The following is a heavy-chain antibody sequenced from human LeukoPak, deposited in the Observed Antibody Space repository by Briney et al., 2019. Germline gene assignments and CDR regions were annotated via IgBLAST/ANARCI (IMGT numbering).Heavy chain of an antibody. Sequence: GASVKVSCKASGYTFTSYGISWVRQAPGQGLEWMGWISAYNGNTNYAQKLQGRVTMTTDTSTSTAYMELRSLRSDDTAVYYCARASRKYSGYDLFSPDAFDIWGQGTMVTVSS. J-gene: IGHJ3*02. CDR3: ARASRKYSGYDLFSPDAFDI. CDR2: ISAYNGNT. V-gene: IGHV1-18*01. D-gene: IGHD5-12*01. CDR1: GYTFTSYG.